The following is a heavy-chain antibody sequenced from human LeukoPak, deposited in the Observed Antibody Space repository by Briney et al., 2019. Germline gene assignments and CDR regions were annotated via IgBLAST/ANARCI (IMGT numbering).Heavy chain of an antibody. CDR2: INAGNGNT. CDR3: ARDIYPCRGGDCYPDLTLPDY. V-gene: IGHV1-3*01. J-gene: IGHJ4*02. CDR1: GYTFTSYA. D-gene: IGHD2-21*02. Sequence: ASVKVSCKASGYTFTSYAMHWVRQAPGQRLEWMGWINAGNGNTKYSQKFQGRVTITRDTSASTAYMELSSLRSEDTAVYYCARDIYPCRGGDCYPDLTLPDYWGQGTLVTVSS.